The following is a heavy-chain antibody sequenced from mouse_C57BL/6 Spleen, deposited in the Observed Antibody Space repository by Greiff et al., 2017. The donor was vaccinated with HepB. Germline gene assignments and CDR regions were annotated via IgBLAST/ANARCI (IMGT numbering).Heavy chain of an antibody. V-gene: IGHV5-16*01. D-gene: IGHD1-1*01. CDR2: INYDGSST. J-gene: IGHJ2*01. CDR3: ARESYYGSSYVDY. CDR1: GFTFSDYY. Sequence: EVMLVESEGGLVQPGRSMNLSCTASGFTFSDYYMAWVRPVPETGLEWVANINYDGSSTYYLDSLKSRFIISRYNAKNLLYLQMSNLKSVDTATYYCARESYYGSSYVDYWGQGTTLTVSS.